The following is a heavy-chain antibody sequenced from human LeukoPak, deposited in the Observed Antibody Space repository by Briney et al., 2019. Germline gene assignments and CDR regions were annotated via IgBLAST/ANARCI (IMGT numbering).Heavy chain of an antibody. V-gene: IGHV4-31*03. D-gene: IGHD5-24*01. J-gene: IGHJ4*02. CDR3: ARDSRRDGCSPIDY. CDR1: GGSISSGGYY. Sequence: SETLSLTCTVSGGSISSGGYYWSWIRQHPGKGLEWIGYIYYSGSTYYNPSLKSRVTISVDTSKNQFSLKLSSVTAADTAVYYCARDSRRDGCSPIDYWGQGTLVTVSS. CDR2: IYYSGST.